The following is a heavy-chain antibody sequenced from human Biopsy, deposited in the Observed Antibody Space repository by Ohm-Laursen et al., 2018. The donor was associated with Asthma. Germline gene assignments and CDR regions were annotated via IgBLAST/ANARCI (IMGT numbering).Heavy chain of an antibody. CDR3: ARPYYDSSGYYYENLSFDY. V-gene: IGHV1-3*01. J-gene: IGHJ4*02. CDR1: GYTFINYA. CDR2: INAGNGNT. Sequence: ASVKVSCKASGYTFINYAMHWVRQAPGQRLEWMGWINAGNGNTKYSQKFQGRVTITRDTSASTAYMELSSLRSEDTAVYYCARPYYDSSGYYYENLSFDYWDQGTLVTVSS. D-gene: IGHD3-22*01.